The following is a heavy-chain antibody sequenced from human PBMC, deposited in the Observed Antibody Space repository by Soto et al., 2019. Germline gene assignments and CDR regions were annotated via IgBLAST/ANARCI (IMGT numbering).Heavy chain of an antibody. CDR1: GYSFTTYA. J-gene: IGHJ4*02. D-gene: IGHD3-10*01. Sequence: QVQLVQSGAEVKKPGASVKVSCKASGYSFTTYAMHWVRQAPGQRLEWMGWINVGNGNKKYSQKFQGRVTITRDTSASTAYMELSSPRSEDTAVYYCARDRSPYYYGSGSYYPDPFDYWGQGTLVTVSS. CDR2: INVGNGNK. V-gene: IGHV1-3*01. CDR3: ARDRSPYYYGSGSYYPDPFDY.